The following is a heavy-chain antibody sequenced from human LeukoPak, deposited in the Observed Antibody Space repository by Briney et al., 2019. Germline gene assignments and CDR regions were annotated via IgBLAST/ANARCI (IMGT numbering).Heavy chain of an antibody. V-gene: IGHV1-46*01. D-gene: IGHD2-21*02. Sequence: GASVKVSCKASGYTSTSYYMHWVRQAPGQGLEWMGIINPSGGSTSYAQKFQGRVTMTRDTSTSTVYMELSSLRSEDTAVYYCAREGSREVVTPGYFDYWGQGTLVTVSS. CDR2: INPSGGST. J-gene: IGHJ4*02. CDR3: AREGSREVVTPGYFDY. CDR1: GYTSTSYY.